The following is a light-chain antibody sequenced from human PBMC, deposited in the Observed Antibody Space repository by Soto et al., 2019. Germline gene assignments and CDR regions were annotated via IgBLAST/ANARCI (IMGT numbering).Light chain of an antibody. CDR3: QQRYSPPYT. V-gene: IGKV1-39*01. CDR2: AAS. CDR1: QRISNY. Sequence: IRMTQSPSPLSASVGDRVTITCRASQRISNYLNWYQHKPGKAPELLIYAASSLQSGVPARFSGGGSGTDFALTISSLQPQDFGTYYCQQRYSPPYTFGQGTKMEIK. J-gene: IGKJ1*01.